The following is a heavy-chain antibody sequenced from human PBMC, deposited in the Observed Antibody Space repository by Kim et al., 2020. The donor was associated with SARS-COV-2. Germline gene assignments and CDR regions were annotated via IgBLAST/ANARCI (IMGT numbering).Heavy chain of an antibody. J-gene: IGHJ6*02. CDR3: ARAETAYYFGMDV. V-gene: IGHV1-18*01. Sequence: NYAPKLQGRVTMTTDTSTSTAYMEVRSLRSDDTAVYYCARAETAYYFGMDVWGQGTTVTVSS.